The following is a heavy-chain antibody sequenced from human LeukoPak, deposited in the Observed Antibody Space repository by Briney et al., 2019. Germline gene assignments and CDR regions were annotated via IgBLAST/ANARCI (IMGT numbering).Heavy chain of an antibody. J-gene: IGHJ5*01. CDR2: ISSSSSII. D-gene: IGHD6-19*01. CDR1: GLTFSSYS. CDR3: ARTVIAVAANWFDS. V-gene: IGHV3-48*02. Sequence: PGGSLRLSCAASGLTFSSYSMNWVRQAPGKGLEWVSYISSSSSIISYADSVKGRFTISRDNAKNSLYLQMNSLRDEDTAVYYCARTVIAVAANWFDSWGQGTLVTVSS.